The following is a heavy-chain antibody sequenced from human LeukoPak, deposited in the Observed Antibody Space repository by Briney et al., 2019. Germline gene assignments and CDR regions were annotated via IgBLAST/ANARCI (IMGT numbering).Heavy chain of an antibody. J-gene: IGHJ5*02. CDR2: MNPNSGNT. D-gene: IGHD6-6*01. V-gene: IGHV1-8*01. CDR1: GYTFTSYD. Sequence: ASVKVSCKASGYTFTSYDINLVRQATGQGLEWMGWMNPNSGNTGYAQKFQGRVTMTRNTSISTAYMELSSLRSEDTAVYYCARGRSIAARRGNWFDPWGQGTLVTVSS. CDR3: ARGRSIAARRGNWFDP.